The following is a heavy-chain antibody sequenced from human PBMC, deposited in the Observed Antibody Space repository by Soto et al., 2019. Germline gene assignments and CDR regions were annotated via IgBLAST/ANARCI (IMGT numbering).Heavy chain of an antibody. D-gene: IGHD6-19*01. CDR1: GGTFSSYA. Sequence: SVKVSCKASGGTFSSYAISWVRQAPGQGLEWMGGIIPILGTANYAQKFQGRVTITADESTSTAYMELSSLRSEDTAVYYCARDFRAGWNYYYGMDVWGQGTTVTVSS. V-gene: IGHV1-69*13. CDR3: ARDFRAGWNYYYGMDV. J-gene: IGHJ6*02. CDR2: IIPILGTA.